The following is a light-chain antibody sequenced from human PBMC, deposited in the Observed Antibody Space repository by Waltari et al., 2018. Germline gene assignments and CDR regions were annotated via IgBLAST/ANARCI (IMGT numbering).Light chain of an antibody. CDR1: SSNIGNNT. J-gene: IGLJ3*02. V-gene: IGLV1-36*01. CDR3: AAWDDSLNGWV. Sequence: QSVLTQPPSVSEAPRQRVTISCSGSSSNIGNNTVNWYQQLPGKAPTLLIYDDGLLPSGVSDRFSGSKSGTSASLAISGLQSEDEADYYCAAWDDSLNGWVFGGGTRLTVL. CDR2: DDG.